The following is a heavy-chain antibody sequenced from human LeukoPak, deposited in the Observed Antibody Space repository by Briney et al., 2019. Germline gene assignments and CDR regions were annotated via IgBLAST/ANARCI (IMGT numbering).Heavy chain of an antibody. V-gene: IGHV4-61*08. CDR1: GGSISSGGYS. Sequence: SETLSLTCAVSGGSISSGGYSWSWIRQPPGKGLEWIGYIYYSGSTNYNPSLKSRVTISVDTSKNQFPLKLSSVTAADTAVYYCARGAARSSGWYWLWGQGTLVTVSS. D-gene: IGHD6-19*01. CDR2: IYYSGST. J-gene: IGHJ4*02. CDR3: ARGAARSSGWYWL.